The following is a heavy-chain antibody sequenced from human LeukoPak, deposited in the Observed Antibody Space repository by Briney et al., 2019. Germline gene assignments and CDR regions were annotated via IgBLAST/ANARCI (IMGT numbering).Heavy chain of an antibody. CDR1: GFTFSSYS. J-gene: IGHJ4*02. CDR2: ISSSSSYI. Sequence: PGGSLRLSCAASGFTFSSYSMNWVRQAPGKGLEWVSSISSSSSYIYYADSVKGRFTISRGNAKNSLYLQMNSLRAEDTAVYYCARDPYVDTAMVYYFDYWGQGTLVTVSS. D-gene: IGHD5-18*01. CDR3: ARDPYVDTAMVYYFDY. V-gene: IGHV3-21*01.